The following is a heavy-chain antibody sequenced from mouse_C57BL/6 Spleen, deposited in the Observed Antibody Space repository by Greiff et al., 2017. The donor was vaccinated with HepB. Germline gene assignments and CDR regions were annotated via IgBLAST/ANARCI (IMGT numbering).Heavy chain of an antibody. CDR1: GYTFTSYW. CDR3: AKGYYYGSGCWYFDV. D-gene: IGHD1-1*01. V-gene: IGHV1-59*01. CDR2: IDPSDSYT. J-gene: IGHJ1*03. Sequence: VQLQQPGAELVRPGTSVKLSCKASGYTFTSYWMHWVKQRPGQGLEWIGEIDPSDSYTNYNQKFKGKATLTVDTSSSTAYMQLSSLTSEDSAVYYCAKGYYYGSGCWYFDVWGKGTTVTVSS.